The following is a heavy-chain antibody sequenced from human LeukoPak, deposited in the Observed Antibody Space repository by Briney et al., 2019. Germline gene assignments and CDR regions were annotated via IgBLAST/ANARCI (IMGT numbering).Heavy chain of an antibody. D-gene: IGHD6-19*01. CDR2: IYYSGST. CDR3: ARGRDRLTGYSSGWYRGGGLFDY. CDR1: GGSISSYY. V-gene: IGHV4-59*01. Sequence: SETLSLTCTVSGGSISSYYWSWIRQPPGKGLEWIGYIYYSGSTNYNPSLKSRVTISVDTSKNQFSLKLSSVTAADTAVYYCARGRDRLTGYSSGWYRGGGLFDYWGQGTLVTVSS. J-gene: IGHJ4*02.